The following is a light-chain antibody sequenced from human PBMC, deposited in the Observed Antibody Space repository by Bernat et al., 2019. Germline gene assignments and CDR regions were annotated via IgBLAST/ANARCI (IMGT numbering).Light chain of an antibody. J-gene: IGLJ3*02. Sequence: QSALTQPASVSGSPGQSITISCTGTSRNIGSYNFISWFQQHPGQAPKLIIYEGNKRPSGVSRRFSGSESGNTASLTISGLQVEDESHYFCCSYAGSRRMFGGGTTLTVL. CDR3: CSYAGSRRM. CDR1: SRNIGSYNF. CDR2: EGN. V-gene: IGLV2-23*01.